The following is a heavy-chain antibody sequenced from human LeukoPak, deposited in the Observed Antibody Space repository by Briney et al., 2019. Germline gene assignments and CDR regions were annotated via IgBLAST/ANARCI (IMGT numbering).Heavy chain of an antibody. Sequence: ASVTVSCLASGYTFTAYYMHGVRQPAGRGREWMGWINSNRGGTNYGRRIHGRVTLTRHTSIRTAYIEASRQRSDDTAVYLCARSGDELGYSGYDFGYGGEGTLVTVSS. CDR1: GYTFTAYY. D-gene: IGHD5-12*01. CDR3: ARSGDELGYSGYDFGY. CDR2: INSNRGGT. V-gene: IGHV1-2*02. J-gene: IGHJ4*02.